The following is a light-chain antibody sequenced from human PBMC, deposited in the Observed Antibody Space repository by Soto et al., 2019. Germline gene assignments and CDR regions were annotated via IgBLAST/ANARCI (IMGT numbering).Light chain of an antibody. CDR2: EVS. Sequence: QSVLTQPSSLSGSPGQSITISCTGTISDVGGYNYVSWYQHHPGKAPKLMIYEVSNRPSGVSNRFSGSKSGNTASLTISGLQAEDEADYYCSSYTSSRPYVFGTGTKVTVL. CDR1: ISDVGGYNY. J-gene: IGLJ1*01. V-gene: IGLV2-14*01. CDR3: SSYTSSRPYV.